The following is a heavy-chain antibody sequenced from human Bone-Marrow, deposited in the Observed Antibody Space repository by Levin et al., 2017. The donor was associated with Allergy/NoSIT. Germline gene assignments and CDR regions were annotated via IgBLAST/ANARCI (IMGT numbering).Heavy chain of an antibody. CDR3: AQRGQTVTYDY. CDR1: GSSLSPSGVG. V-gene: IGHV2-5*02. D-gene: IGHD4-17*01. CDR2: IYWDDDK. Sequence: GSGPTLVKPTQTLTLTCTFSGSSLSPSGVGVGWIRQPPGKALEWLALIYWDDDKRYSPSLKSRLTITKDTSKNQVVLTMTNMDPVDTATYYCAQRGQTVTYDYWGQGTLVTVSS. J-gene: IGHJ4*02.